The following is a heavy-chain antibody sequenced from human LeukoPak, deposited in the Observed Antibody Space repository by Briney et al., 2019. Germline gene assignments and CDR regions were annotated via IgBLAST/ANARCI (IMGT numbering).Heavy chain of an antibody. V-gene: IGHV3-30*18. CDR3: AKVPGAAAGPNYFDY. CDR1: GFTFSSYG. Sequence: GGSLRLSCAASGFTFSSYGMHWVRQAPGKGLEWVAVISYDGSNKYYADPVKGRFTISRDNSKNTLYLQMNSLRAEDTAVYYCAKVPGAAAGPNYFDYWGQGTLVTVSS. J-gene: IGHJ4*02. D-gene: IGHD6-25*01. CDR2: ISYDGSNK.